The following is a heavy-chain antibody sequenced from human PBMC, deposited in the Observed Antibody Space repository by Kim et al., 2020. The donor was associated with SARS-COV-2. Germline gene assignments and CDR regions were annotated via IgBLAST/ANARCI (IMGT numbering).Heavy chain of an antibody. CDR2: INHSGST. CDR1: GGSFSGYY. Sequence: SETLSLTCAVYGGSFSGYYWSWIRQPPGKGLEWIGEINHSGSTNYNPSLKSRVTISVDTSKNQFSLKLSSVTAADTAVYYCARGREDESSGGSLAYFDSWGQGTLVTVSS. D-gene: IGHD2-15*01. V-gene: IGHV4-34*01. CDR3: ARGREDESSGGSLAYFDS. J-gene: IGHJ4*02.